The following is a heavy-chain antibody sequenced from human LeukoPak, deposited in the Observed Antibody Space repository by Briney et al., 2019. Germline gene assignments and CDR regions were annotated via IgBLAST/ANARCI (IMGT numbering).Heavy chain of an antibody. D-gene: IGHD1-26*01. CDR3: ARHVIYSGGYSHWFDP. CDR1: GASINSYY. CDR2: IYSSGDI. V-gene: IGHV4-59*08. Sequence: PSETLSLTCTVSGASINSYYWSWIRQPPGKGLEWIAFIYSSGDINYNPSFRSRASISLDTSKNLCSLRLTSVTAADTAVYFCARHVIYSGGYSHWFDPWGLGILVTVSS. J-gene: IGHJ5*02.